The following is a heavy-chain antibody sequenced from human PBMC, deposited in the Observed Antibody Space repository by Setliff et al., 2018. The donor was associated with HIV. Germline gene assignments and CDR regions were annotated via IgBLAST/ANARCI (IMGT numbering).Heavy chain of an antibody. CDR2: IYTSGSV. D-gene: IGHD3-3*01. CDR3: ARGLRITIFGVVIFGWFDP. J-gene: IGHJ5*02. V-gene: IGHV4-61*09. Sequence: KPSETLSLTCTVSGASISSGNYYWSWIRQPAGKGLEWIGYIYTSGSVNYNPSLKSRVTISVDTSKIQLSLTLCSVTAADTAVYYCARGLRITIFGVVIFGWFDPWGQGTLVTVSS. CDR1: GASISSGNYY.